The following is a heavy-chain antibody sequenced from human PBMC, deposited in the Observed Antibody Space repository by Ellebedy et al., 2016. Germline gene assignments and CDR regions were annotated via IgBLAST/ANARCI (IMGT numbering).Heavy chain of an antibody. Sequence: GESLKISCAASGFTFSSYSMNWVRQAPGKGLDWVSSISGSGGVTYYADSVKGRFTISRDNSKNTLYLQMNSLRAEDMAVYYCARGVGSGWFDPWGQGTLVTVSS. V-gene: IGHV3-23*01. D-gene: IGHD2-15*01. CDR2: ISGSGGVT. CDR3: ARGVGSGWFDP. CDR1: GFTFSSYS. J-gene: IGHJ5*02.